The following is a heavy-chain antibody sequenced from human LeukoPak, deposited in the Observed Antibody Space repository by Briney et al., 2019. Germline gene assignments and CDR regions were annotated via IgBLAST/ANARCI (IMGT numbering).Heavy chain of an antibody. CDR3: ASDIEYYDSSPY. CDR1: GFTFSSYS. CDR2: ISSSSSTI. Sequence: GGSLRLSCAASGFTFSSYSMNWVPQTPGKGLEWVSYISSSSSTIYYADSVKGRFTISRENAKNSLYLQMNSLRAEDTAVYYCASDIEYYDSSPYWGQGTLVTVSS. D-gene: IGHD3-22*01. J-gene: IGHJ4*02. V-gene: IGHV3-48*01.